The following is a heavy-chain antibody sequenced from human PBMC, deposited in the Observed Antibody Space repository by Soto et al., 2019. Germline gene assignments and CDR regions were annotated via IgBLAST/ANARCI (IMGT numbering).Heavy chain of an antibody. D-gene: IGHD2-2*01. CDR1: GYTFTSYG. Sequence: ASVKVSCKASGYTFTSYGISWVRQAPGQGLEWMGWISAYNGNTNYAQKLQGRMTMTTDTSSSTAYMEQMSLRSVDTAVYYCARVPDIVLVPATSWFDPWGQGTLVTVSS. J-gene: IGHJ5*02. CDR2: ISAYNGNT. V-gene: IGHV1-18*01. CDR3: ARVPDIVLVPATSWFDP.